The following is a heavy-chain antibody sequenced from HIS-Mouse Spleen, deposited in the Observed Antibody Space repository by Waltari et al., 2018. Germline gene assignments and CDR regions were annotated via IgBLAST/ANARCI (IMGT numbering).Heavy chain of an antibody. D-gene: IGHD6-13*01. J-gene: IGHJ2*01. V-gene: IGHV4-39*07. Sequence: QLQLQESGPGLVKPSETLSLPCPVPGGSISISGYYWGWIRQPPGKGLEWIGSIYYSGSTYYNPSLKSRVTISVDTSKNQFSLKLSSVTAADTAVYYCAREIPYSSSWYDWYFDLWGRGTLVTVSS. CDR2: IYYSGST. CDR3: AREIPYSSSWYDWYFDL. CDR1: GGSISISGYY.